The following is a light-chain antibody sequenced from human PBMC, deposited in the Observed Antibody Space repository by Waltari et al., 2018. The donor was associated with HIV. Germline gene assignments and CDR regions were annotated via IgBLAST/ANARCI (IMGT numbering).Light chain of an antibody. J-gene: IGKJ4*01. CDR2: WAS. CDR1: QSVLYSSNNKNY. Sequence: IVMTQSPDSLAVSLGARATINCKSSQSVLYSSNNKNYLAWYQQKPGQPPKLLFYWASTRESGVPDRFSGSGSGTDFTLTISSLQAEDVAVYYCQQYYSSPLTSGGGTKVEIK. CDR3: QQYYSSPLT. V-gene: IGKV4-1*01.